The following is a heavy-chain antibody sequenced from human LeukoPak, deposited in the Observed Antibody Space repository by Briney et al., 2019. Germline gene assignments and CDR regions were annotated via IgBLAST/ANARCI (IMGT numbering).Heavy chain of an antibody. Sequence: GGSLRLSCGASGLTVSSYGMSWVRQAPGKGLEWVSTIIGSAVNTYYADSVKGRFTISRDDTKNTVYLQMNSLRAEDTAVYSCAKYTSGTSYRGLDQWGQGTLVTVSS. CDR2: IIGSAVNT. V-gene: IGHV3-23*01. J-gene: IGHJ4*02. CDR1: GLTVSSYG. CDR3: AKYTSGTSYRGLDQ. D-gene: IGHD3-10*01.